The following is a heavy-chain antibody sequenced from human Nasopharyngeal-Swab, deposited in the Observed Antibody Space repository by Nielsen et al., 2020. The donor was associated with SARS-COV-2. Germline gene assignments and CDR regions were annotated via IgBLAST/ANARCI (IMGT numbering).Heavy chain of an antibody. V-gene: IGHV3-21*01. CDR3: ATDYVETRDY. CDR2: ISSSSSYI. D-gene: IGHD4-17*01. Sequence: VRQAPGKGLEWVSSISSSSSYIYYADSVKGRFTISRDNAKNSLYLQMNSLRAEDTAVYCCATDYVETRDYWGQGTLVTVSS. J-gene: IGHJ4*02.